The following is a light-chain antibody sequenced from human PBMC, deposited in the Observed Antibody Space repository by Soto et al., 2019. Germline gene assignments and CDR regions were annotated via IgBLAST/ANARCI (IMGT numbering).Light chain of an antibody. V-gene: IGLV2-14*03. CDR3: SSYTSNNFYV. CDR1: SSDVGGSNF. J-gene: IGLJ1*01. Sequence: QSVLTQPASVSDSPGQSITISCTGTSSDVGGSNFVSWYQQHPGKPPKLIIYDVANRPSGVSNRFSGSKSGSTASLIISRLQTEDEADYYCSSYTSNNFYVFGTGTKVTVL. CDR2: DVA.